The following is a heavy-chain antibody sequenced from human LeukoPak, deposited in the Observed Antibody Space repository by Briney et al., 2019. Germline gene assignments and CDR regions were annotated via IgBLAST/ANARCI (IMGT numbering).Heavy chain of an antibody. V-gene: IGHV3-43*02. D-gene: IGHD6-19*01. J-gene: IGHJ4*02. Sequence: GGSLRLSCAAPGFMFHDYAIHWVRQAPWKDLEWVSLISGDGGSTFYADSVKGRFTISRDNSKNSLYLQMNSLRSDDTALYYCARESESSGWYDYWGQGTLVTVSS. CDR3: ARESESSGWYDY. CDR2: ISGDGGST. CDR1: GFMFHDYA.